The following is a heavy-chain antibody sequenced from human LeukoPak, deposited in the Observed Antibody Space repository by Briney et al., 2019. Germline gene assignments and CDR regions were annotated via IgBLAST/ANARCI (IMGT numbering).Heavy chain of an antibody. CDR3: ARAPITSPFYFDY. D-gene: IGHD2-2*01. CDR1: GFAFDEHG. CDR2: INWSGGST. Sequence: GGSLRLSCTASGFAFDEHGMSWVRQVPGKGLEWVSGINWSGGSTGYADPLRGRFTISRDNAKNSLYLQMDSLRVEDTALYYCARAPITSPFYFDYWGQGTLVTVSS. J-gene: IGHJ4*02. V-gene: IGHV3-20*04.